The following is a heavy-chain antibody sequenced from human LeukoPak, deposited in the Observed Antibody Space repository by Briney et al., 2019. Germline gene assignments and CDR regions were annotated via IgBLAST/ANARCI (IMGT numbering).Heavy chain of an antibody. D-gene: IGHD4-17*01. Sequence: GGSLRLSCAASGFTFSTYNMNWVRQAPGKGLEWVSGINWNGGSTGYADSVKGRFTISRDNAKNSLYLQMNSLRAEDTALYHCARNYGDYVRRNAFDIWGQGTMVTVSS. J-gene: IGHJ3*02. CDR1: GFTFSTYN. CDR2: INWNGGST. CDR3: ARNYGDYVRRNAFDI. V-gene: IGHV3-20*01.